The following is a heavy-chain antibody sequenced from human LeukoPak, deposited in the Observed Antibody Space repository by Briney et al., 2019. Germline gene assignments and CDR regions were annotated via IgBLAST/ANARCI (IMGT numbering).Heavy chain of an antibody. V-gene: IGHV4-34*01. J-gene: IGHJ4*02. CDR3: AREYGDYTPFDY. D-gene: IGHD4-17*01. Sequence: KPSETLSLTCAVYGGSFSGYYWSWIRQPPGKGLEWIGEINHSGSTNYNPSLKSRVTISVDTSKNQFSLKLSSVIAADTAVYYCAREYGDYTPFDYWGQGTLVTVSS. CDR2: INHSGST. CDR1: GGSFSGYY.